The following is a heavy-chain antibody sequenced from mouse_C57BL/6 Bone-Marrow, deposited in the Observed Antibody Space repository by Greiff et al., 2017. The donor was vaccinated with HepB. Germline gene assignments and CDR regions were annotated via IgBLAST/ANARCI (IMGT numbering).Heavy chain of an antibody. CDR1: GFTFSDFY. D-gene: IGHD1-1*01. CDR3: ARDAIDYYGSSHWYFDV. Sequence: EVKLVESGGGLVQSGRSLRLSCATSGFTFSDFYMEWVRQAPGKGLEWIAASRNKANDYTTEYSASVKGRFIVSRDTSQSILYLQMNALRAEDTAIYYCARDAIDYYGSSHWYFDVWGTGTTVTVSS. J-gene: IGHJ1*03. CDR2: SRNKANDYTT. V-gene: IGHV7-1*01.